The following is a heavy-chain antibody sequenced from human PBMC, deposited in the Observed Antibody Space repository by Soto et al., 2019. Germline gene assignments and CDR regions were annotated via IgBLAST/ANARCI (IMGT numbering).Heavy chain of an antibody. V-gene: IGHV3-23*01. Sequence: GGSLRLSCAASGFTFSNYAMNWVRQAPGKGLEWVSVIGAGGGTTYYADSVKGRFTISRDNSKNTVHLQMNSLRAEDTAIYYCAKRRTGSSWYGYMDVWGKGTTVTVSS. CDR2: IGAGGGTT. CDR1: GFTFSNYA. D-gene: IGHD6-13*01. CDR3: AKRRTGSSWYGYMDV. J-gene: IGHJ6*03.